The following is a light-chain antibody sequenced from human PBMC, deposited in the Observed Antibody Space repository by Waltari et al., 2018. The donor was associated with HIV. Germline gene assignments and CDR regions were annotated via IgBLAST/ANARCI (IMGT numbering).Light chain of an antibody. CDR1: NIGSKS. V-gene: IGLV3-21*04. CDR2: DDT. CDR3: QVWDTTTDQWV. J-gene: IGLJ3*02. Sequence: SYVLTQPPSVSVDPGETARITCGGTNIGSKSVQWYQQKPGQAPVLVIYDDTDRPSGIPERFAGSSSGNTATLTISRVEAGDEADYYCQVWDTTTDQWVFGGGTELAVL.